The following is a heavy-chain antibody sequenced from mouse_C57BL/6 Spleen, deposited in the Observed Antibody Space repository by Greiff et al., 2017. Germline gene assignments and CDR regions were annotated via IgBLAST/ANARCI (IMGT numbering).Heavy chain of an antibody. CDR2: IYPGSGST. CDR3: ARERGYGSSPAWFAY. V-gene: IGHV1-55*01. D-gene: IGHD1-1*01. J-gene: IGHJ3*01. CDR1: GYTFTSYW. Sequence: QVQLQQSGAELVKPGASVKMSCKASGYTFTSYWITWVKQRPGQGLEWIGDIYPGSGSTNYNEKFKSKATLTVDTSSSTAYMQLSSLTSEDSAVYYCARERGYGSSPAWFAYWGQGTLVTVSA.